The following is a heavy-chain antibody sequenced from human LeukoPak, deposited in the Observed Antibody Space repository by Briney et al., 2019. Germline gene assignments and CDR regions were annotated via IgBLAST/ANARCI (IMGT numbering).Heavy chain of an antibody. CDR3: ARAPPDNSIQEVQGDY. J-gene: IGHJ4*02. D-gene: IGHD3-3*02. CDR1: GFTFSTYA. Sequence: GGSLRLSCAASGFTFSTYAINWVRQAPGKGLEWVSVIYSGGSTYYADSVKGRFTISRDISKNTLFLQMNSLRDEDTAVYYCARAPPDNSIQEVQGDYWGQGTLVTVSS. V-gene: IGHV3-53*01. CDR2: IYSGGST.